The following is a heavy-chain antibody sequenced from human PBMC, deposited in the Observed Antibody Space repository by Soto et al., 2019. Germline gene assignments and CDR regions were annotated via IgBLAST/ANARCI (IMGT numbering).Heavy chain of an antibody. J-gene: IGHJ4*02. V-gene: IGHV4-39*01. CDR1: GGSISSSSYY. CDR3: ATRPYRIVGATRGDY. CDR2: IYYSGST. D-gene: IGHD1-26*01. Sequence: SETLSLTCTVSGGSISSSSYYWGWIRQPPGKGLEWIGSIYYSGSTYYNPSLKSRVTISVDTSKNQFSLKLSSVTAADTAVYYCATRPYRIVGATRGDYWGQGTLVTVSS.